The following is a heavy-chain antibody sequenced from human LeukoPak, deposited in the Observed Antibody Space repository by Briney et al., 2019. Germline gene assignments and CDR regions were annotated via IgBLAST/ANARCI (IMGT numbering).Heavy chain of an antibody. V-gene: IGHV4-38-2*01. CDR1: GYSISSGYY. J-gene: IGHJ5*02. CDR2: INHSGST. Sequence: SETLSLTCAVSGYSISSGYYWSWIRQPPGKGLEWIGEINHSGSTNYNPSLKSRVTISVDTSKNQFSLKLSSVTAADTAVYYCARIDSSGYYRNWFDPWGQGTLVTVSS. D-gene: IGHD3-22*01. CDR3: ARIDSSGYYRNWFDP.